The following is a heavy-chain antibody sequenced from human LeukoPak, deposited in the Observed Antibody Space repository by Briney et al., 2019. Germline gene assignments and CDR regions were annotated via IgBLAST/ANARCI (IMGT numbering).Heavy chain of an antibody. V-gene: IGHV3-23*01. Sequence: GGSLRLSCAASGFTFSSYAMSWARQAPGKGLEWVSAISGSGGSTYYADSVKGRFTISRDNAKNSLYLQMNSLRAEDTAVYYCARDSGYAFDIWGQGTMVTVSS. CDR1: GFTFSSYA. J-gene: IGHJ3*02. CDR3: ARDSGYAFDI. D-gene: IGHD1-26*01. CDR2: ISGSGGST.